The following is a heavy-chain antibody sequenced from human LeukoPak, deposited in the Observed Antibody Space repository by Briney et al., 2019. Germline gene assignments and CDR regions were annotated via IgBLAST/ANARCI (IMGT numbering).Heavy chain of an antibody. V-gene: IGHV4-34*01. CDR1: GGSFSGYY. D-gene: IGHD5-12*01. Sequence: SETLSLTCAVYGGSFSGYYWSWIRQPPAEGLEWIGEINHSGSTNYNPSLKRRVTISVDTSKNQFSLKLSSVTAADTAVYYCARVHGYSGYPVDYWGQGTLVTVSS. CDR3: ARVHGYSGYPVDY. J-gene: IGHJ4*02. CDR2: INHSGST.